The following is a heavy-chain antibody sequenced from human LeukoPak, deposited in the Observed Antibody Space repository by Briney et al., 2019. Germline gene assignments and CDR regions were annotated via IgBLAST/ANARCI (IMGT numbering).Heavy chain of an antibody. Sequence: GGSLRLSCAASGFTFTIYWMSWVRQAPGKGLEWVANIDQDGREKSFVDSVKGRFTISRDNAKNSLYLQMNSLRAEDTAIYYCTRVGYIDEGIDYWGQGTLVTVSS. V-gene: IGHV3-7*04. CDR3: TRVGYIDEGIDY. CDR1: GFTFTIYW. J-gene: IGHJ4*02. D-gene: IGHD5-24*01. CDR2: IDQDGREK.